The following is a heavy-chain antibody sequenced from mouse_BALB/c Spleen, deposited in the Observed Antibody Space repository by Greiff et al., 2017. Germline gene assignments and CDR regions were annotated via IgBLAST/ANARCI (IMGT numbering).Heavy chain of an antibody. Sequence: EVKLMESGGGLVQPGGSLKLSCAASGFTFSSYTMSWVRQTPEKRLEWVAYISNGGGSTYYPDTVKGRFTISRDNAKNTLYLQMSSLKSEDTAMYYCARHGNRYWYFDVWGAGTTVTVSS. CDR2: ISNGGGST. D-gene: IGHD2-14*01. CDR3: ARHGNRYWYFDV. CDR1: GFTFSSYT. V-gene: IGHV5-12-2*01. J-gene: IGHJ1*01.